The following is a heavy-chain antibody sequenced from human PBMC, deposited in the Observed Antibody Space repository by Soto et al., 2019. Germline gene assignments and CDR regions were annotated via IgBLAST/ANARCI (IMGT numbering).Heavy chain of an antibody. D-gene: IGHD2-15*01. CDR2: INNDGSGT. Sequence: GGSLSLSCAASGFPFSSYWMHWVRQAPGKGLVWVSHINNDGSGTTYADSVKGRFTISRDNAKNTLYLQMSSLRAEDTAVYYCARGLYCSGASCYDTLFDYWGQGTLVTVSS. CDR3: ARGLYCSGASCYDTLFDY. CDR1: GFPFSSYW. J-gene: IGHJ4*02. V-gene: IGHV3-74*01.